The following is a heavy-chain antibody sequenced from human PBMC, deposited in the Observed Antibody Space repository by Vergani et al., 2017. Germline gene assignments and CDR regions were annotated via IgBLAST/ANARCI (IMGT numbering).Heavy chain of an antibody. J-gene: IGHJ6*03. CDR2: ISSSSSTI. CDR1: GFTFSSYS. D-gene: IGHD2-2*01. V-gene: IGHV3-48*04. Sequence: EVQLVESGGGLVQPGGSLRLSCAASGFTFSSYSMNWVRQAPGKGLEWVSYISSSSSTIYYADSVKGRFTISRDNAKNSLYLQMNSLRAEDTALYYCAKAGSVVVPAAKDYYYYYMDVWGKGP. CDR3: AKAGSVVVPAAKDYYYYYMDV.